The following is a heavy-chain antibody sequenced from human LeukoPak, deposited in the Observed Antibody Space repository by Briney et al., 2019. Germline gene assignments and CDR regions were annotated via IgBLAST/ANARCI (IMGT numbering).Heavy chain of an antibody. Sequence: SETLSLTCTVSGGSISSISYYWGWIRQPPGKGLEWIGSIHYSGSTYYNPSLKSRVTISVDTSKNQFSLKVSSVTAADMAVYYFARLLGNWNYAHRDYWGQGTLVTVSS. V-gene: IGHV4-39*01. D-gene: IGHD1-7*01. CDR3: ARLLGNWNYAHRDY. CDR1: GGSISSISYY. J-gene: IGHJ4*02. CDR2: IHYSGST.